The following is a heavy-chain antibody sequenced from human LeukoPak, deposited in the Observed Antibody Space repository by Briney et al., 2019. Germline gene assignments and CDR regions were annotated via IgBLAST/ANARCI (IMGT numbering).Heavy chain of an antibody. D-gene: IGHD6-13*01. CDR1: GGSVSSGDYF. CDR2: IYYSGTT. CDR3: ARLVAATGNFDY. J-gene: IGHJ4*02. Sequence: SETLSLTCTVSGGSVSSGDYFWSWIRQPPGKGLEWIGYIYYSGTTYYNPSLKSRLTISVDTSKNQISLKLTSVTAADTAVYYCARLVAATGNFDYWGQGTLVTVSS. V-gene: IGHV4-30-4*01.